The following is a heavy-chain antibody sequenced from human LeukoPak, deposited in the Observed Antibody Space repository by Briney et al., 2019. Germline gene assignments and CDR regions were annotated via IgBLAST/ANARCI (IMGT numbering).Heavy chain of an antibody. D-gene: IGHD1-26*01. J-gene: IGHJ4*02. Sequence: ASVKVSCKASGYTFTSYGISWVRQAPGQGLEWMGWISAYNGNTNYAQKLQGRVTITRDTSASTAYMELSSLRSEDTAVYYCASSRTRIVGATQFDYWGQGTWSPSPQ. CDR2: ISAYNGNT. CDR3: ASSRTRIVGATQFDY. V-gene: IGHV1-18*01. CDR1: GYTFTSYG.